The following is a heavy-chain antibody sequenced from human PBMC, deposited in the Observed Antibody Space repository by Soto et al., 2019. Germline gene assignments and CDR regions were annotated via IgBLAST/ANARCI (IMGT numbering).Heavy chain of an antibody. D-gene: IGHD3-10*01. CDR3: ARKVPGSTTRPDYWYFDL. J-gene: IGHJ2*01. Sequence: EVQLLESGGGLVQPGGSLRLSCAASGFTFISYAMNWVRQAPGKGLQWVSAISGGGEATFYADSGKGRFTISRDNSRNTVTLQMNSLGADDTAVYYCARKVPGSTTRPDYWYFDLWGRGTLVTVSS. CDR2: ISGGGEAT. CDR1: GFTFISYA. V-gene: IGHV3-23*01.